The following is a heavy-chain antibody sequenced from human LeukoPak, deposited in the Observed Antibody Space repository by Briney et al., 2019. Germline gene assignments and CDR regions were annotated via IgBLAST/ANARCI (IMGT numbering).Heavy chain of an antibody. V-gene: IGHV1-2*02. CDR1: GYTFTGYY. D-gene: IGHD5-18*01. CDR2: INPNSGGT. CDR3: ARGRVDTAMVTRGEYNWFDP. Sequence: GASVKVSCKAFGYTFTGYYMRWVRQAPGQGLEWMGWINPNSGGTNYAQKFQGRVTMTRDTSISTAYMELSRLRSDDTAVYYCARGRVDTAMVTRGEYNWFDPWGQGTLVTVSS. J-gene: IGHJ5*02.